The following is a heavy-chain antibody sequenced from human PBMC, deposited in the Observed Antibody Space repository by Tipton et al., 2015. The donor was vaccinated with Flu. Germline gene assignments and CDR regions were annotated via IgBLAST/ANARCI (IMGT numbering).Heavy chain of an antibody. CDR1: GFTFSSTV. CDR3: ARDCGTYDSAGFFEN. J-gene: IGHJ4*02. CDR2: ISHDGRRT. Sequence: SLRLSCAASGFTFSSTVMHWVRQAPGKGLEWAAIISHDGRRTYYADSVKGRFTVSRDNSKDTLYLEMSSLGGEDTAVYYCARDCGTYDSAGFFENWGQGALVAVSS. V-gene: IGHV3-30*03. D-gene: IGHD1-14*01.